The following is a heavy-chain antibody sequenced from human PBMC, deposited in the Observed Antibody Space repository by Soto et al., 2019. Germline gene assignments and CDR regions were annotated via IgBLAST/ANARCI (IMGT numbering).Heavy chain of an antibody. Sequence: GGSLRLSCAASGFTFSSYAMHWVRQAPGKGLEWVAVISYDGSNKYYADSVKGRFTISRDNSKNTLYLQMNSLGAEDTAVYYCARPFLTMVRGVLDYWGQGTLVTVSS. J-gene: IGHJ4*02. D-gene: IGHD3-10*01. CDR1: GFTFSSYA. CDR3: ARPFLTMVRGVLDY. V-gene: IGHV3-30-3*01. CDR2: ISYDGSNK.